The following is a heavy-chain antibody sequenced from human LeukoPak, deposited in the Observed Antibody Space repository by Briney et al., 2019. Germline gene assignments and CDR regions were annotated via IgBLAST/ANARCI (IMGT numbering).Heavy chain of an antibody. V-gene: IGHV3-15*05. Sequence: AGGSLRLSCAACGFMFSDYAMHWVRQTPGKGLEWVGRIKTRGDGATTDLTAPVKGRFAISRDDSKSTLYLHMNSLTIDDTAVYYRTTEAPYTSGWFSWGQGTLVTVSS. J-gene: IGHJ5*02. CDR2: IKTRGDGATT. D-gene: IGHD6-13*01. CDR3: TTEAPYTSGWFS. CDR1: GFMFSDYA.